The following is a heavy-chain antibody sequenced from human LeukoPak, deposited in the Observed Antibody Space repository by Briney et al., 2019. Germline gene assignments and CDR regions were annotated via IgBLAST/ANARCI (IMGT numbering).Heavy chain of an antibody. D-gene: IGHD3-16*02. CDR3: AKGSRLENYSLYRPFDS. Sequence: GSLRLSCAASGFTFNDYAMHWVRQLPGKGLECVALINGGGDKTYYADSVKGRFTTSRDNSKNSLSLQMSSLKTEDTALYYCAKGSRLENYSLYRPFDSWGQGILVTVSS. CDR2: INGGGDKT. V-gene: IGHV3-43*02. CDR1: GFTFNDYA. J-gene: IGHJ4*02.